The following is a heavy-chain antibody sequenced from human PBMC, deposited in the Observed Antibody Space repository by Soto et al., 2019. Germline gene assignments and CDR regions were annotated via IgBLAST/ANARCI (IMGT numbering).Heavy chain of an antibody. D-gene: IGHD3-10*01. CDR2: ISYDGSNK. CDR3: ARETAYGSGSYQH. Sequence: SLRLSCAASGFTFSSYAMHWVRQAPGKGLEWVAVISYDGSNKYYADSVKGRFTISRDNSKNTLYLQMNSLRAEDTAVYYCARETAYGSGSYQHWGQGTLVTVSS. CDR1: GFTFSSYA. J-gene: IGHJ4*02. V-gene: IGHV3-30-3*01.